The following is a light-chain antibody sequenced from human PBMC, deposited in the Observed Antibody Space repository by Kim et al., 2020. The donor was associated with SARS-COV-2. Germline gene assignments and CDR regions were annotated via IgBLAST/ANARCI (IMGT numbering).Light chain of an antibody. Sequence: QSVLTQPPSASGTPGQRVTISCSGSSSNIGSNYVFWYQQLPGTAPKLLIYRSNQRPSGVPDRFSASKSGTSASLAISGLRSEDEADYFCAAWDDSLSAYYVFGTGTKVTVL. CDR1: SSNIGSNY. CDR2: RSN. V-gene: IGLV1-47*01. J-gene: IGLJ1*01. CDR3: AAWDDSLSAYYV.